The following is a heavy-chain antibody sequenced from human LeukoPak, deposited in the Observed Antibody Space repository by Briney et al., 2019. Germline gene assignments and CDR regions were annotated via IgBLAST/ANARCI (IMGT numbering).Heavy chain of an antibody. CDR1: GGSTSSYY. D-gene: IGHD5-12*01. V-gene: IGHV4-59*01. J-gene: IGHJ1*01. CDR2: IYYGGSS. Sequence: SETLSLTCTVSGGSTSSYYWSWIRQSPGKGLEWIGYIYYGGSSNYNPSLKSRLTMSVDTSKNQFSLKLNSVTAADTAVYFCASGRWIVGYFHLWGQGTLVTVSS. CDR3: ASGRWIVGYFHL.